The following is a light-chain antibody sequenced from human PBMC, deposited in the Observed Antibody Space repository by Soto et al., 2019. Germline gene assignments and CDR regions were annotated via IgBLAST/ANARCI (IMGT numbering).Light chain of an antibody. CDR3: QQYHRASIT. CDR2: DAS. V-gene: IGKV1-5*01. Sequence: IQMTQSTSTLSASVRDRVTITCRASQSLNNWLAWYQQRTGKAPKIXIYDASTLERGVPSRFSGTGSGTEFNLTISSLQTDDFATYYCQQYHRASITFGQGTRLEIK. J-gene: IGKJ5*01. CDR1: QSLNNW.